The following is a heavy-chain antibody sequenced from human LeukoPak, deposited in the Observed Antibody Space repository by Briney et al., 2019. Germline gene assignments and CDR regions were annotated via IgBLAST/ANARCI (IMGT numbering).Heavy chain of an antibody. Sequence: QSGGSLRLSCAASGFMFTNCVMTWVRRAPGKGLEWVSGISRTGTDTYYGDSVKGRFTISRDNSKNTLYLQMTSLRAEDTAVHYCAKGDFDFWTGYPDYYYNGLNVWGQGTTVTVSS. J-gene: IGHJ6*02. D-gene: IGHD3/OR15-3a*01. CDR1: GFMFTNCV. CDR2: ISRTGTDT. V-gene: IGHV3-23*01. CDR3: AKGDFDFWTGYPDYYYNGLNV.